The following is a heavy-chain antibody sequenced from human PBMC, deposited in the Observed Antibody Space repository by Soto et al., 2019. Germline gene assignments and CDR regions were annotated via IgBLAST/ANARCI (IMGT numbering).Heavy chain of an antibody. J-gene: IGHJ5*02. Sequence: AAVKVSCKASGYTFTGYYMHWVRQAPGQGLEWMGWINPNSGGTNYAQKFQGRVTMTRDTSISTAYMELSRLRSDDTAVYYCATDFPRVAATFRANRCDPWGQGALGTVSS. V-gene: IGHV1-2*02. D-gene: IGHD1-26*01. CDR1: GYTFTGYY. CDR3: ATDFPRVAATFRANRCDP. CDR2: INPNSGGT.